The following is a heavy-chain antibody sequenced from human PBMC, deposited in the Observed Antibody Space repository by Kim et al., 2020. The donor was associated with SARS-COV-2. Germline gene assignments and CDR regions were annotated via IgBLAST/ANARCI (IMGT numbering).Heavy chain of an antibody. Sequence: TNYEPAHKSRCTIAVDTSKNQYSLKLSSVTAADTAVYYCASTVTKGEVDYWGQGTLVTVSS. V-gene: IGHV4-59*01. CDR2: T. J-gene: IGHJ4*02. D-gene: IGHD4-17*01. CDR3: ASTVTKGEVDY.